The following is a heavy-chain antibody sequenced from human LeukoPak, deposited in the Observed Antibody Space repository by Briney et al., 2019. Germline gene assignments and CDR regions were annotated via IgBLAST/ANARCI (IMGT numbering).Heavy chain of an antibody. CDR3: ARLYGYSFAVSRKYFDY. J-gene: IGHJ4*02. V-gene: IGHV4-59*08. CDR1: GFTVSSNY. Sequence: GSLRLSCAASGFTVSSNYMSWVRQAPGKGLEWIGYIYYSGSTNYNPSLKSRVTISVDTSKNQFSLRLSSVTAADTAVYYCARLYGYSFAVSRKYFDYWGQGTLVTVPS. CDR2: IYYSGST. D-gene: IGHD5-24*01.